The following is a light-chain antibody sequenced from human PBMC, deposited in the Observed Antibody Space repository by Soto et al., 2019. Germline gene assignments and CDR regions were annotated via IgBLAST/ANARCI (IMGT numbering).Light chain of an antibody. CDR1: SSNIGAGYD. CDR3: QSYDSSLRGFYV. J-gene: IGLJ1*01. V-gene: IGLV1-40*01. Sequence: QPVLPQPPSVSGAPGQRVTIACTGSSSNIGAGYDVHWYQQLPGTAPKLLIYGNHNRPSGVPDRFSGSKSGTSASLAITGLQSEDEADYCCQSYDSSLRGFYVFGTGTTLTVL. CDR2: GNH.